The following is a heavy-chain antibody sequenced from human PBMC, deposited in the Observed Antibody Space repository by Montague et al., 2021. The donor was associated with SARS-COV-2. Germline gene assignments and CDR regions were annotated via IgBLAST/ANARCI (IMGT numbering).Heavy chain of an antibody. CDR3: ARGVYYDGSGYYSFDY. CDR2: TYYRSKWYN. J-gene: IGHJ4*02. V-gene: IGHV6-1*01. Sequence: CAISGDSVSSYNAAWNWIRQSPSIGLEWLGRTYYRSKWYNDYALSVKSRITINPDTSKNHFSLQLNSVAPEDTAIYYCARGVYYDGSGYYSFDYWGQGTLVTVSS. CDR1: GDSVSSYNAA. D-gene: IGHD3-22*01.